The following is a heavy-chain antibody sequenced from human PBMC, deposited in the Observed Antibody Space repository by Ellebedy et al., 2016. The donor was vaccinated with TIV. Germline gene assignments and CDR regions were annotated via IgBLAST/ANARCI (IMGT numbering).Heavy chain of an antibody. CDR1: GFTFSSYA. CDR3: AKGRGGGSDSSAPRYYFDY. Sequence: GESLKISCAASGFTFSSYAMSWVRQASGKGLEWVSTISNTGSRTYYADPVEGRFIISRDNSKKTLYLQMNSLRAEDTAVYYCAKGRGGGSDSSAPRYYFDYWGLGTLVTVSS. D-gene: IGHD3-22*01. J-gene: IGHJ4*02. V-gene: IGHV3-23*01. CDR2: ISNTGSRT.